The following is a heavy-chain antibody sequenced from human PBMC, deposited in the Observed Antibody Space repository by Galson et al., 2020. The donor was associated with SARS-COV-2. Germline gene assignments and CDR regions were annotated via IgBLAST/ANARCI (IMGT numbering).Heavy chain of an antibody. CDR2: INHSGRT. CDR1: GASFDSKYW. CDR3: ATEEIKKLTF. Sequence: SETLSLTCTVSGASFDSKYWCTWVRQPPGKGLEWIAEINHSGRTNYNPSLKSRVTVRVDKSKNQFSLNLKSVTTADTAVYYCATEEIKKLTFWGQGTLVTVSS. J-gene: IGHJ4*02. V-gene: IGHV4-4*02. D-gene: IGHD2-15*01.